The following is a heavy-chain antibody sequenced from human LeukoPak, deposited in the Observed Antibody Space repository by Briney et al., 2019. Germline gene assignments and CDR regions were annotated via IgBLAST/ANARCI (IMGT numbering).Heavy chain of an antibody. CDR2: IYPGDSDT. V-gene: IGHV5-51*01. D-gene: IGHD6-13*01. CDR1: GYSFTSYW. J-gene: IGHJ6*02. Sequence: GESLKISCKGSGYSFTSYWIGWVRQMPGKGLEWMGIIYPGDSDTRYSPSFQGQVTISADKSISTAYLQWSSLKASDTAMYYCARQSWYRNYYYGMDVWGQGTTVTVSS. CDR3: ARQSWYRNYYYGMDV.